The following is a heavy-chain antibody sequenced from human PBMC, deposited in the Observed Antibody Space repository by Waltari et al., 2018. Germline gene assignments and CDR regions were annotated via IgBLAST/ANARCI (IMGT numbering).Heavy chain of an antibody. CDR3: VRDFFRGYTDRTGYRGPLLN. CDR1: GFTVSSTY. Sequence: ELQVVESGGGLIQPGASLRLSCAASGFTVSSTYMAWVRQALGKGPEWVAVIFTSGSTYHADSVKGRFTISRDNSENTVHLQMKNLTAEDTAVYFCVRDFFRGYTDRTGYRGPLLNWGRGTLITVSS. J-gene: IGHJ4*01. V-gene: IGHV3-53*01. D-gene: IGHD3-9*01. CDR2: IFTSGST.